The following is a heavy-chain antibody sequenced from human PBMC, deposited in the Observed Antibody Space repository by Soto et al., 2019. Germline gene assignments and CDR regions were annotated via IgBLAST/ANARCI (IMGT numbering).Heavy chain of an antibody. CDR3: ARDLAAAGPFDY. CDR2: ISAYNGNT. CDR1: GYTFTSYG. D-gene: IGHD6-13*01. V-gene: IGHV1-18*01. J-gene: IGHJ4*02. Sequence: GASVKVSCKASGYTFTSYGISWVRQAPGQGLEWMGWISAYNGNTNYAQKHQGRVTMTTDTSTSTAYMELRSLRSDDTAVYYCARDLAAAGPFDYWGREPWSPSPQ.